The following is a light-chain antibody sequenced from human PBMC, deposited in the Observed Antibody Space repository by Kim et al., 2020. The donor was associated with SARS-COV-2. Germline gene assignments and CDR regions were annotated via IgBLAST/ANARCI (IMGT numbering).Light chain of an antibody. CDR2: DAS. Sequence: LAPGERAPPPCRASQSVCISSAGYQQRPGQPPRLLIYDASNRATGIPARFSGSGSGTDFTLTISNLEPEDVAVYYCQQRDNWPLTFGGGTKVDIK. V-gene: IGKV3-11*01. J-gene: IGKJ4*01. CDR3: QQRDNWPLT. CDR1: QSVCIS.